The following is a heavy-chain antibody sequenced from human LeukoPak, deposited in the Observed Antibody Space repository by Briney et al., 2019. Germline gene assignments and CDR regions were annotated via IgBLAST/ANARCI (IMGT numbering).Heavy chain of an antibody. V-gene: IGHV1-69*04. CDR3: AREGDGYWFDY. CDR1: GGTFSSYA. CDR2: IIPILGIA. Sequence: SVKVSCKASGGTFSSYAISWVRQAPGQGLEWMGRIIPILGIANYAQKFQGRVTITADKSTSTAYMELSSLRPEDTAVYYCAREGDGYWFDYWGQGTLVTVSS. D-gene: IGHD5-24*01. J-gene: IGHJ4*02.